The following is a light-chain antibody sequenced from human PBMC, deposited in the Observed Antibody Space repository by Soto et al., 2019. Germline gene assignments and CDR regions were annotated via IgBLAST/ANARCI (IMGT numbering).Light chain of an antibody. Sequence: QSVLTQLPSTSGTPGQSVTISCSGSTSNIGSNTVNWYQHLTGTAPKLLIHSDNQRPSGVPDRFSGSKSGASASLAISCLQSEDEADYYCSTWDDSLNSWVFGGGTKLTVL. CDR2: SDN. V-gene: IGLV1-44*01. CDR3: STWDDSLNSWV. CDR1: TSNIGSNT. J-gene: IGLJ3*02.